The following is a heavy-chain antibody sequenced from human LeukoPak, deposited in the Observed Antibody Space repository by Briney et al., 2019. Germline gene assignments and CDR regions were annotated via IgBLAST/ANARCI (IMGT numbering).Heavy chain of an antibody. J-gene: IGHJ4*02. D-gene: IGHD2/OR15-2a*01. CDR1: GGSISNYY. Sequence: SETLSLTCSVSGGSISNYYWNWLRQPAGNGLEWIGRIYASGSTNYNASLKSRVTISMDKSKNHFSLNLKSVTAADTAFYYCARDFYGDDGHHPFDYWGQGIQVTVSS. CDR2: IYASGST. V-gene: IGHV4-4*07. CDR3: ARDFYGDDGHHPFDY.